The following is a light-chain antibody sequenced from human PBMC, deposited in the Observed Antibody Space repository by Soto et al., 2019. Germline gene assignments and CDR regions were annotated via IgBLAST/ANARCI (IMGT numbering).Light chain of an antibody. CDR3: QQYYSTPRT. J-gene: IGKJ1*01. V-gene: IGKV4-1*01. Sequence: DIVMTQSPDSLAVSLGERATINCKSSQRVLYSSNNKTTLAWYQQKPGQPPKLLIYWASTRESGVPDRFSGSGSGTDFTLTISSRQAEDVAVYYCQQYYSTPRTFGQGTKVEIK. CDR1: QRVLYSSNNKTT. CDR2: WAS.